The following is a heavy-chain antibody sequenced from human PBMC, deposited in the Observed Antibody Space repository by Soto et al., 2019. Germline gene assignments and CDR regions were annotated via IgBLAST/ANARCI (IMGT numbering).Heavy chain of an antibody. CDR1: GYSFTSYW. Sequence: GESLKISCKGSGYSFTSYWIGWVRQMPVKGLEWMGIIYPGDSDTRYSPSFQGQVTISADKSISTAYLQWSSLKASDTAMYYCARLPYDSSGYYWYFDYWGQGTLVTVSS. J-gene: IGHJ4*02. V-gene: IGHV5-51*01. D-gene: IGHD3-22*01. CDR2: IYPGDSDT. CDR3: ARLPYDSSGYYWYFDY.